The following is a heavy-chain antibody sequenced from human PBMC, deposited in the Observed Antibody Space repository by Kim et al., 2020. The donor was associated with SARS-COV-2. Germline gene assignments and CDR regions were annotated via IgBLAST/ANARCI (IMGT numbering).Heavy chain of an antibody. CDR3: AKDARSAVVGARD. J-gene: IGHJ4*02. Sequence: YAGSGKVRFTLSRDHAKNSLYLQMNSLRAEDTALYYCAKDARSAVVGARDWGQGTLVTVSS. V-gene: IGHV3-9*01. D-gene: IGHD6-19*01.